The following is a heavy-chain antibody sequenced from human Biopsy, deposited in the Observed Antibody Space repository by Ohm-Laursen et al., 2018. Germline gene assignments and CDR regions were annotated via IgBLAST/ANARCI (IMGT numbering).Heavy chain of an antibody. J-gene: IGHJ2*01. D-gene: IGHD5-24*01. CDR1: GGPIDSYY. CDR2: IYFTGRT. Sequence: GTLSLTWTVSGGPIDSYYWSWIRQPPGKALEWIGYIYFTGRTSYNPSLKSRVTMSVNTSKKQFSLRLSPVTAADTAVYYCASAGYNPDWNFDLWGRGTRVTVSS. V-gene: IGHV4-59*12. CDR3: ASAGYNPDWNFDL.